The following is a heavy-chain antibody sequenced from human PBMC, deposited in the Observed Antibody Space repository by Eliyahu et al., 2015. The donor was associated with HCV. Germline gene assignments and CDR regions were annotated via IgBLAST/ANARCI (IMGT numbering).Heavy chain of an antibody. D-gene: IGHD1-14*01. CDR3: AKYPEQPPLTFFDY. V-gene: IGHV3-23*01. CDR2: ISGSGGST. J-gene: IGHJ4*02. Sequence: EVQLLESGGGLVQPGGSLRLSCXASGFTFSSYAMSWVRQAPGKGLGWVSAISGSGGSTYYADSVKGRFTISRDNSKNTLYLQMNSLRAEDTAVYYCAKYPEQPPLTFFDYWGQGTLVTVSS. CDR1: GFTFSSYA.